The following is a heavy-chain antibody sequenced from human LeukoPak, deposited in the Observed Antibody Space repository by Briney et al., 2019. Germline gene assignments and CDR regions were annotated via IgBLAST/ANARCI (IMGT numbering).Heavy chain of an antibody. J-gene: IGHJ4*02. D-gene: IGHD5-12*01. CDR1: GFTFSAYY. CDR3: VRLKAAYTGYDIIDY. V-gene: IGHV3-11*01. Sequence: GGSLRLSCAASGFTFSAYYMSWIRQAPGKGLEWVSYISTTGSTIKYADSVKGRFTISRDSAKNSLFLHMNSLRAEDTAVYYCVRLKAAYTGYDIIDYWGQGTLITVSP. CDR2: ISTTGSTI.